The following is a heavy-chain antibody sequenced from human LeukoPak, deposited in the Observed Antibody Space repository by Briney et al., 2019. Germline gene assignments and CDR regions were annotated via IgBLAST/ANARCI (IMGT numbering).Heavy chain of an antibody. CDR1: GHSFTNSW. CDR2: IYPVDSDT. CDR3: ARSAGFCGDGVCYSYNWFDP. D-gene: IGHD2-8*01. J-gene: IGHJ5*02. V-gene: IGHV5-51*01. Sequence: GESLKISCQGSGHSFTNSWIAWVRQKPGKGLEWMGIIYPVDSDTRYSPSFQGQVTISADKSISTAYLQWSSLKASDTAIYYCARSAGFCGDGVCYSYNWFDPWGQGTLVTVS.